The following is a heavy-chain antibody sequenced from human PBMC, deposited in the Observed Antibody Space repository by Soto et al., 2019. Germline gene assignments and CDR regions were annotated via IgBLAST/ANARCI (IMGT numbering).Heavy chain of an antibody. CDR3: AREPLAHSYFDL. CDR2: MYNSERT. V-gene: IGHV4-4*07. Sequence: SETLSLTCTVSGGSISGYYWSWIRQPAGKGLEWIGRMYNSERTSYNPSLKSRVTMSMDTSKNQFSLKLTSVTAADTAVYFCAREPLAHSYFDLWGQGTLVTVSS. CDR1: GGSISGYY. J-gene: IGHJ4*02.